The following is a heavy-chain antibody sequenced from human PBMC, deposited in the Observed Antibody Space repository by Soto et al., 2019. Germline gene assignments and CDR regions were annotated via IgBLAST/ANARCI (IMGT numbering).Heavy chain of an antibody. D-gene: IGHD3-3*01. CDR2: ISSSSSYI. CDR3: ASSSYDFWSGYPPH. Sequence: GGSLRLSCAASGFTFSSYSMNWVRQAPGKGLEWVSSISSSSSYIYYADSVKGRFTISRDNAKNSLYLQMNSLRAEDTAVYYCASSSYDFWSGYPPHWGQGTLVTVSS. CDR1: GFTFSSYS. J-gene: IGHJ4*02. V-gene: IGHV3-21*01.